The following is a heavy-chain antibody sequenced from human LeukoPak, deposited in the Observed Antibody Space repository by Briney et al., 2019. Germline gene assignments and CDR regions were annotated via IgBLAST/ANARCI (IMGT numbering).Heavy chain of an antibody. CDR3: SRSSNRNNFD. D-gene: IGHD3-9*01. J-gene: IGHJ4*02. CDR2: IKTKVDNCTT. CDR1: GFTFSVYY. Sequence: GGSLRLSCAASGFTFSVYYMDWVRQAPGKGLEGVGRIKTKVDNCTTEYAASVKDRFTISRDDSDNSLYLQMNSLKTDDTAVYYCSRSSNRNNFDWGQGTLVTVSS. V-gene: IGHV3-72*01.